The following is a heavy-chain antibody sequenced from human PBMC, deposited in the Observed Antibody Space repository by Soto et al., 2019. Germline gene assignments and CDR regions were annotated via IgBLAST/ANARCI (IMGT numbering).Heavy chain of an antibody. CDR1: SGSISSYY. V-gene: IGHV4-59*01. D-gene: IGHD1-20*01. Sequence: PSATLSLTYTVSSGSISSYYCSWIRQPPGKGLEWIGYIYYSGITNYNPSLKSRVTISADTSKNQFSLKLSSVTAADTAVYYCARYKSNYYYGMDVWGQGTTVTVS. CDR2: IYYSGIT. CDR3: ARYKSNYYYGMDV. J-gene: IGHJ6*02.